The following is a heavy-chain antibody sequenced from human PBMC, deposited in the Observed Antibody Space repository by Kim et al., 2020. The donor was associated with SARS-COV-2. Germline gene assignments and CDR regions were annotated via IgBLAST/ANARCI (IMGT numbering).Heavy chain of an antibody. D-gene: IGHD6-19*01. Sequence: GGSLRLSCAASTSAFSTYEMSWVRQVPGKGLEWISDISNSGSPLYYADSAKGRFTISRDNTKNSLYLQMNSLRTEDTAVYYCVKIEAGRYDAFDVWGQGTVVTVSS. CDR2: ISNSGSPL. CDR1: TSAFSTYE. CDR3: VKIEAGRYDAFDV. J-gene: IGHJ3*01. V-gene: IGHV3-48*03.